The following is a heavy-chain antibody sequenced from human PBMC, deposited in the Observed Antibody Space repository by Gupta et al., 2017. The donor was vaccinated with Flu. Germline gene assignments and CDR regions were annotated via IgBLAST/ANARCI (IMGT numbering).Heavy chain of an antibody. Sequence: QMQLQESGPGLVKPSETLSLTCTVSGSSISHYYWNWIRQSPGKGLEWLAYIHRSESTNYNPSLKSRVTISLDMSKNQFSLKMTSVTAADTATYFCARGNFGDYTLNYGMPVWGQGTAVTVSS. J-gene: IGHJ6*02. CDR3: ARGNFGDYTLNYGMPV. CDR1: GSSISHYY. CDR2: IHRSEST. V-gene: IGHV4-59*01. D-gene: IGHD4-17*01.